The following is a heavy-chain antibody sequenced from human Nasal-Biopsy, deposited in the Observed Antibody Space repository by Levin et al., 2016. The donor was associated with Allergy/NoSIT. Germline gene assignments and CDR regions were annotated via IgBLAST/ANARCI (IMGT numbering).Heavy chain of an antibody. Sequence: ASVKVSCKTSGYTFTSYSISWVRQAPGQGLEWMGWISVNNGQVYYAKEFQHRVTLTTDTSTTTAFMELRSLRSDDTAVYYCARELDSWGQGTLVTVSS. CDR2: ISVNNGQV. CDR3: ARELDS. J-gene: IGHJ4*02. V-gene: IGHV1-18*01. CDR1: GYTFTSYS.